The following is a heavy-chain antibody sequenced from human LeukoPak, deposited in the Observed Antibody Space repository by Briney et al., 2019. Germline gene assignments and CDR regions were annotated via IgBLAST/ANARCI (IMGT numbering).Heavy chain of an antibody. CDR3: ARVLGYYDFWSGYLPGYYYGMDV. V-gene: IGHV4-59*12. CDR2: IYYSGST. D-gene: IGHD3-3*01. CDR1: GGSISSYY. J-gene: IGHJ6*02. Sequence: SETLSLTCTVSGGSISSYYWSWIRQPPGKELEWIGYIYYSGSTNYNPSLKSRVTISVDTSKNQFSLKLSSVTAADTAVYYCARVLGYYDFWSGYLPGYYYGMDVWGQGTTVTVSS.